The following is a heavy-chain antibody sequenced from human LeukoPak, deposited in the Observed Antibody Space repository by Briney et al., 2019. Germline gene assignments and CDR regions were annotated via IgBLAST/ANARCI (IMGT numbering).Heavy chain of an antibody. Sequence: SVKVSCKASGGTLSRYAISWVRQAPGQGLEWMGGIIPIFGTANYAQKFQGRVTITADKSTSTAYMELSSLRSEDTAVYYCARATDILTGYYMSDYWGQGTLVTVSS. D-gene: IGHD3-9*01. CDR1: GGTLSRYA. J-gene: IGHJ4*02. CDR3: ARATDILTGYYMSDY. CDR2: IIPIFGTA. V-gene: IGHV1-69*06.